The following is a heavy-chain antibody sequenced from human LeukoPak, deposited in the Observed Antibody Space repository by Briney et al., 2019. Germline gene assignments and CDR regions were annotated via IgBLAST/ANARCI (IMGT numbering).Heavy chain of an antibody. CDR2: IYYSGST. CDR1: GGSISSYY. D-gene: IGHD6-19*01. J-gene: IGHJ3*02. V-gene: IGHV4-59*01. CDR3: ARRSSSGWGAFDI. Sequence: SETLSLTCTVSGGSISSYYWSWIRQPPGKGLEWIGYIYYSGSTNYNPSLKSRVTISVDTSKNQFSLKLSSVTAADTAVYYCARRSSSGWGAFDIWGQGTMVTVFS.